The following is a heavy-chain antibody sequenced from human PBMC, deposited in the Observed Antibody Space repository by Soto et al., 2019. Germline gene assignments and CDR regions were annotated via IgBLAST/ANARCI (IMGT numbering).Heavy chain of an antibody. Sequence: SETLSLTCSVFGASVNSYYWSWIRQSPGRGLEWMGHIFNSGTIHYNPSLKSRVTMSVDSSKNQVSLKMNSVTAADTAIYYCGRDLLATASARWYFYYGLDVWGQGTAVTVSS. CDR2: IFNSGTI. CDR3: GRDLLATASARWYFYYGLDV. D-gene: IGHD3-3*02. J-gene: IGHJ6*02. CDR1: GASVNSYY. V-gene: IGHV4-59*02.